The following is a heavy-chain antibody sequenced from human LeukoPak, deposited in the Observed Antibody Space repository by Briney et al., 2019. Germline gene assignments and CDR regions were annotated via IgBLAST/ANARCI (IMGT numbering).Heavy chain of an antibody. Sequence: PGGSLRLSCAASGFTFSSFAMSWVRQAPGKGLEWVSTISDSGGYTYYADSVKGRFTISRDNSKNTLYLHMNSLRAEDTAVYYCAKLGNFASGSYSDRGQGTLVTVSS. CDR2: ISDSGGYT. J-gene: IGHJ4*02. CDR1: GFTFSSFA. CDR3: AKLGNFASGSYSD. D-gene: IGHD3-10*01. V-gene: IGHV3-23*01.